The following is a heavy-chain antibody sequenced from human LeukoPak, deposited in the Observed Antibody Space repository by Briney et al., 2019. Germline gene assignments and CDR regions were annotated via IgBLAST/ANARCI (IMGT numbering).Heavy chain of an antibody. CDR2: INWNGGST. V-gene: IGHV3-20*04. CDR1: GFALDDHG. Sequence: GGALRLSCTASGFALDDHGMSWVRQVPGKGLEWVSGINWNGGSTGYADPLRGRFAISRDNAKNSLYLQMDSLRAEDTALYYCARAPITSPFYFDFWGQGTLVTVSS. J-gene: IGHJ4*02. D-gene: IGHD2-2*01. CDR3: ARAPITSPFYFDF.